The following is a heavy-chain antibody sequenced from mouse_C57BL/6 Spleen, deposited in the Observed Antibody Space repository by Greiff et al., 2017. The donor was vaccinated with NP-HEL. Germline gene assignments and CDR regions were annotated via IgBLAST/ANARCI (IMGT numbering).Heavy chain of an antibody. V-gene: IGHV1-69*01. D-gene: IGHD1-1*01. Sequence: QVQLQQPGAELVMPGASVKLSCKASGYTFTSYWMHWVKQRPGQGLEWIGEIDPSDSYTNYNQKFKGKSTLTVDKSSSTAYMQLSSLTSEDSAVYYCAKEISSYLRYWYLDVWGTGTTVTVSS. CDR2: IDPSDSYT. J-gene: IGHJ1*03. CDR1: GYTFTSYW. CDR3: AKEISSYLRYWYLDV.